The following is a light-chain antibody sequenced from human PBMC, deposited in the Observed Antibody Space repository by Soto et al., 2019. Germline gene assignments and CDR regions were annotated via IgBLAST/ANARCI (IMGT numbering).Light chain of an antibody. Sequence: QSVLTQPHSVSGSPGQSVTISCTGTSSDVGGYNYVSWYQQHPAKAPKLVIYDVNRRPSGVPDRFSGSKSGNTASLTISGLRAEDEADYYCCSYVGRNTFVFGSGTKLTVL. CDR3: CSYVGRNTFV. V-gene: IGLV2-11*01. J-gene: IGLJ1*01. CDR2: DVN. CDR1: SSDVGGYNY.